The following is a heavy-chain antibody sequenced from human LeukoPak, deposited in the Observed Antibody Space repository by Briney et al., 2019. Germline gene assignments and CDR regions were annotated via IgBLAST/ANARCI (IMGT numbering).Heavy chain of an antibody. CDR2: IAVGSGNT. V-gene: IGHV1-58*02. J-gene: IGHJ4*02. Sequence: ASVKVSCKATGFTFSTSSIQWVRQTRGQRLEWIGWIAVGSGNTKCAQKFQGRVTMTSDTSTSTVYMELSSLRSEDTAVYYCARPQSSGWFFPFDCWGQGTLVTVSS. CDR1: GFTFSTSS. D-gene: IGHD6-19*01. CDR3: ARPQSSGWFFPFDC.